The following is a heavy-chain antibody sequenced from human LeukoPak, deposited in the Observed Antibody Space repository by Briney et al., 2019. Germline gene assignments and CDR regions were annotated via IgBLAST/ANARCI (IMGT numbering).Heavy chain of an antibody. CDR2: VYYSGST. CDR1: GYSISSGYY. J-gene: IGHJ4*02. V-gene: IGHV4-61*01. CDR3: ARDRGTMIRGDHGVDF. Sequence: SETLSLTCAVSGYSISSGYYWSWIRQPPGKGLEWIGYVYYSGSTNYNPSLKSRVTISVDTSKNQFSLKLSSVTAADTAVYYCARDRGTMIRGDHGVDFWGQGTLVTVSS. D-gene: IGHD3-10*01.